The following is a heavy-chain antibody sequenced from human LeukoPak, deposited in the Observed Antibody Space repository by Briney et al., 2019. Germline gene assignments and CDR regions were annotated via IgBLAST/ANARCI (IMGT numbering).Heavy chain of an antibody. J-gene: IGHJ4*01. CDR2: ISGSGDAT. CDR3: AKDPRAMGRYFFDD. Sequence: GGSLRLSCVGSGFTFNAYVLSWVRQRPGKGPEWVSMISGSGDATDYADSVKDRHTISRDNAKKTLYLQINNARADDTAIYYCAKDPRAMGRYFFDDWGQGSLVTVSS. V-gene: IGHV3-23*01. CDR1: GFTFNAYV. D-gene: IGHD3-16*01.